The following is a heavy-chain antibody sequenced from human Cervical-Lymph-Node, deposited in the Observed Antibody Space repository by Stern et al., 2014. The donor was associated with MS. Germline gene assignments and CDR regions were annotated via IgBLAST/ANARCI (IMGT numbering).Heavy chain of an antibody. J-gene: IGHJ1*01. CDR2: IWYDGSNK. D-gene: IGHD4-23*01. V-gene: IGHV3-33*01. CDR1: GFTFSSYG. Sequence: VQLVESGGGVVQPGRSLRLSCAASGFTFSSYGMHWVRQAPGKGLGWVAIIWYDGSNKYYADSVKGRFTISRDSSKNTLYLQMNSLRAEDTAVYYCAREGGNTAEYFQHWGQGTLVTVSS. CDR3: AREGGNTAEYFQH.